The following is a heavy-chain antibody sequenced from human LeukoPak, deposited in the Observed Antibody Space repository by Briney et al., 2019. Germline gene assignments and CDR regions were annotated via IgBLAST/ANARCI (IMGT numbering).Heavy chain of an antibody. CDR2: IYYSGST. CDR1: GGSISSYY. D-gene: IGHD1-26*01. V-gene: IGHV4-59*01. Sequence: SETLSLTCTVSGGSISSYYWSRIRQPPGKGLEWIGYIYYSGSTNYNPSLKSRVTISVDTSKNQFSLKLSSVTAADTAVYYCARDESGSYYFQHWGQGTLVTVSS. CDR3: ARDESGSYYFQH. J-gene: IGHJ1*01.